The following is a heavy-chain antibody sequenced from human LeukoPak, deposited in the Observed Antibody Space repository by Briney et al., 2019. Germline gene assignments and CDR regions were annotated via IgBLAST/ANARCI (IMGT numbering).Heavy chain of an antibody. CDR1: GYTFSSYG. D-gene: IGHD6-19*01. Sequence: ASVKVSCKASGYTFSSYGISWVRQAPGQGLEWMGWISGYNDNTNYAQKLQGRVTMTTDTSTSTAYMELRSLRSDDTAVYYCARDLKMGYSSGRYSWGTGSSNDYWGQGTLVTVSS. V-gene: IGHV1-18*01. J-gene: IGHJ4*02. CDR3: ARDLKMGYSSGRYSWGTGSSNDY. CDR2: ISGYNDNT.